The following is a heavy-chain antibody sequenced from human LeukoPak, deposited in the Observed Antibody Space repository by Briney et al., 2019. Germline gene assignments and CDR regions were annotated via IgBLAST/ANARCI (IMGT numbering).Heavy chain of an antibody. CDR3: ARVLDYYDSSGYPYYFDY. CDR1: GGTFSSYA. V-gene: IGHV1-69*13. CDR2: IIPIFGTA. J-gene: IGHJ4*02. Sequence: ASVKVSCKASGGTFSSYAISWVRQAPGQGLEWMGGIIPIFGTANYAQKFQGRVTITADESPSTAYMELSSLRSEDTAVYYCARVLDYYDSSGYPYYFDYWGQGTLVTVSS. D-gene: IGHD3-22*01.